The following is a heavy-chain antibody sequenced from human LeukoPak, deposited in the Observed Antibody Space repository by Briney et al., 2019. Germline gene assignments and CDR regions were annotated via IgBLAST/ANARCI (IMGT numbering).Heavy chain of an antibody. Sequence: SETLSLTCTVSGRPISSSYWSWIRQPPGRGLEWIGFIYYTGSTNYNPSLKSRVTISVDTSKNQFSLRLSSVTAADTAVYYCARLKGYSSAWYPSYYFDYWGQGTLVTVSS. V-gene: IGHV4-59*08. J-gene: IGHJ4*02. CDR2: IYYTGST. CDR3: ARLKGYSSAWYPSYYFDY. CDR1: GRPISSSY. D-gene: IGHD6-19*01.